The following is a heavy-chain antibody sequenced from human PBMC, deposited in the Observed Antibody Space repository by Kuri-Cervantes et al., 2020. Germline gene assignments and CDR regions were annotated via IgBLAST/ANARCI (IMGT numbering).Heavy chain of an antibody. CDR1: GFTFSSYG. J-gene: IGHJ4*02. D-gene: IGHD1-7*01. V-gene: IGHV3-30*03. Sequence: GESLKISCAASGFTFSSYGMHWVRQAPGKGLEWVAVISYDGSNKYYADSVKGRFTISRDNSKNTLYLQMNSLRAEDTAVYYCARASGTTSFYDYWGQGTLVTVSS. CDR2: ISYDGSNK. CDR3: ARASGTTSFYDY.